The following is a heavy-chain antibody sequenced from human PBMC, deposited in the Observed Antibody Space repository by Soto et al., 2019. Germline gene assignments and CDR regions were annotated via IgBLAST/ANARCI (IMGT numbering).Heavy chain of an antibody. D-gene: IGHD3-10*01. CDR3: ARSGALLWFGVFDP. Sequence: SSETLSLTCTVSGGSISSYYWSWIRQPPGKGLEWIGYIYYSGSTNYNPSLKSRVTISVDTSKNQFSLKLSPVTAAVTAVYYCARSGALLWFGVFDPWGQGTLVTVS. V-gene: IGHV4-59*01. J-gene: IGHJ5*02. CDR2: IYYSGST. CDR1: GGSISSYY.